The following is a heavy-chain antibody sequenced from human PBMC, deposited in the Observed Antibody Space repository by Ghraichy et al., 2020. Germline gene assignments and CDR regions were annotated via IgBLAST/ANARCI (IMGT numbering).Heavy chain of an antibody. CDR1: GYSFSSYW. V-gene: IGHV5-51*01. CDR3: ARAAAAGTNDAFDI. D-gene: IGHD6-13*01. CDR2: IYPGDSDT. Sequence: GESLNISCKGSGYSFSSYWIGWVRQMPGKGLEWMGIIYPGDSDTRYSPSFQGQVTISADKSISIAYLQWSSLKASDTAMYYCARAAAAGTNDAFDIWGQGTMVTVSS. J-gene: IGHJ3*02.